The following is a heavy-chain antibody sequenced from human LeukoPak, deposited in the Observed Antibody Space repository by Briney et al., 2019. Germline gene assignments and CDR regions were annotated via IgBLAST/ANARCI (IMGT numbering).Heavy chain of an antibody. D-gene: IGHD5-18*01. CDR1: GFTFSSYA. Sequence: GGSLRLSCTASGFTFSSYAMSWVRQAPGKGLEWVSAISGSGGSTYYADSVKGRFTISRDNSKNTLYLQMNSLRAEDTAVYYCSSGYSYGCFDYWGQGTLVTVSS. CDR3: SSGYSYGCFDY. J-gene: IGHJ4*02. CDR2: ISGSGGST. V-gene: IGHV3-23*01.